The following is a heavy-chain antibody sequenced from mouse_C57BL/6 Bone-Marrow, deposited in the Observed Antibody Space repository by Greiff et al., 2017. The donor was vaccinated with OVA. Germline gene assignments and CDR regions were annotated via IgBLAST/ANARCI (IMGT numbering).Heavy chain of an antibody. J-gene: IGHJ3*01. D-gene: IGHD2-5*01. CDR3: AKNSYSNYLFAY. CDR1: GFSLTSYG. Sequence: VKLQESGPGLVQPSQSLSITCTVSGFSLTSYGVHWVRQSPGKGLEWLGVIWRGGSTDYNAAFMSRLSITKDNSKSQVFFKMNSLQADDTAIYYCAKNSYSNYLFAYWGQGTLVTVSA. V-gene: IGHV2-5*01. CDR2: IWRGGST.